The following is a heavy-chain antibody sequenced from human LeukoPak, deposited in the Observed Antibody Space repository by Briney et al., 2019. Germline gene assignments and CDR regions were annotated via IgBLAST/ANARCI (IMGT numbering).Heavy chain of an antibody. CDR1: GCTFSTYW. J-gene: IGHJ1*01. D-gene: IGHD1-26*01. Sequence: VGALRLSCADPGCTFSTYWMHWVRQAPGKGLVWVSHIYSDGSTNYTHSLKGRFTISRDTAKNTLSLQMISLRAEDTGGYHGPRVPSEIGGYYPEYFRHWGQGTLVTVSS. V-gene: IGHV3-74*01. CDR2: IYSDGST. CDR3: PRVPSEIGGYYPEYFRH.